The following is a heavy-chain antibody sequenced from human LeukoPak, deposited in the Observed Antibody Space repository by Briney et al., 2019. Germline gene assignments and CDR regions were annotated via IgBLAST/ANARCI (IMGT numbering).Heavy chain of an antibody. D-gene: IGHD6-19*01. Sequence: GASVKVSCKVSGYTLTELSMHWVRQAPGKGLEWMGGFDPEDGETIYAQKFQGRVTMTEDTSTDTAYMELSSLRSEDTAVYYCATGRGSGWYRILAYWGQGTLVTVSS. CDR3: ATGRGSGWYRILAY. CDR1: GYTLTELS. J-gene: IGHJ4*02. CDR2: FDPEDGET. V-gene: IGHV1-24*01.